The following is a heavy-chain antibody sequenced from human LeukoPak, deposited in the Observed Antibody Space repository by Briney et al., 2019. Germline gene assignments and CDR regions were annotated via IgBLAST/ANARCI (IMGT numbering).Heavy chain of an antibody. Sequence: PSETLSLTCTVSGGSISSYYWSWIRQPPGKGLEWIGYIYYSGSTNYNPSLKSRVTISVDTSKNQFSLKLSSVTAADTAVYYCARVRQWLVPYGMDVWGQGTTVTVSS. CDR3: ARVRQWLVPYGMDV. CDR1: GGSISSYY. CDR2: IYYSGST. J-gene: IGHJ6*02. V-gene: IGHV4-59*01. D-gene: IGHD6-19*01.